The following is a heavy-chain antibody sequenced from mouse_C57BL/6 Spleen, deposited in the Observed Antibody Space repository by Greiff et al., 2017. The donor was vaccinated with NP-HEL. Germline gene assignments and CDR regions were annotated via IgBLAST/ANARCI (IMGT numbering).Heavy chain of an antibody. CDR3: ARLYGSSSGSV. CDR2: IDPSDSYT. D-gene: IGHD1-1*01. Sequence: VKLQQPGAELVMPGASVKLSCKASGYTFTSYWMHWVKQRPGQGLEWIGEIDPSDSYTNYNQKFKGKSTLTVDKSSSTAYMQLSSLTSEDSAVYYCARLYGSSSGSVWGTGTTVTVSS. CDR1: GYTFTSYW. J-gene: IGHJ1*03. V-gene: IGHV1-69*01.